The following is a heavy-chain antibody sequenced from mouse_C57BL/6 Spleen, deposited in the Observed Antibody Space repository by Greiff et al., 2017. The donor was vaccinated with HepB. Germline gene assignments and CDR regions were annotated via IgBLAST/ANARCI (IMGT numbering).Heavy chain of an antibody. V-gene: IGHV1-80*01. J-gene: IGHJ1*03. CDR1: GYAFSSYW. CDR3: ARCQYYGSSYWYFDV. Sequence: VQLQESGAELVKPGASVKISCKASGYAFSSYWMNWVKQRPGKGLEWIGQIYPGDGDTNYNGKFKGKATLTADKSSSTAYMQLSSLTSEDSAVYFCARCQYYGSSYWYFDVWGTGTTVTVSS. D-gene: IGHD1-1*01. CDR2: IYPGDGDT.